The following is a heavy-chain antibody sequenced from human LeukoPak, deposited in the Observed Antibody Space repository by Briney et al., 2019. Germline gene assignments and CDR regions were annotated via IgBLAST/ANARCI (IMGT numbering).Heavy chain of an antibody. D-gene: IGHD6-13*01. V-gene: IGHV3-11*04. CDR2: ISSSGSTI. Sequence: GGSLRLSCAASGFTFSDYYMSWIRQAPGNGLEWVSYISSSGSTIYYADSVKGRFTISRDNAKNSLYLQMNSLRAEDTAVYYCARSIAAAGEEAIADAFDIWGQGTMVTVSS. J-gene: IGHJ3*02. CDR1: GFTFSDYY. CDR3: ARSIAAAGEEAIADAFDI.